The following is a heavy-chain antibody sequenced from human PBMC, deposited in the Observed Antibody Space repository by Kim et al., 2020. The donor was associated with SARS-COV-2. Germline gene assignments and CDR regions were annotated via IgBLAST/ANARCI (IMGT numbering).Heavy chain of an antibody. D-gene: IGHD3-10*01. V-gene: IGHV4-59*01. CDR3: ARARGLLWFGELVD. J-gene: IGHJ4*02. Sequence: NPSLKSRVTISVDTSKNQFSLKLSSVTAADTAVYYCARARGLLWFGELVDWGQGTLVTVSS.